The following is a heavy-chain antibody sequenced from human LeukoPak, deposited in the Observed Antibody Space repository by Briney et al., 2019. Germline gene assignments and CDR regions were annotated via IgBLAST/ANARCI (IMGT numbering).Heavy chain of an antibody. CDR1: GFTFDDYA. Sequence: GGSLRLSCAVSGFTFDDYAMHWVRQAPGKGLEWVSGISWNSGSIGYADSVKGRFTISRDNAKNSLYLQMNSLRAEDTALYYCAKDTGPGSLDYGDYDYWSQGTLVTVSS. CDR2: ISWNSGSI. D-gene: IGHD4-17*01. CDR3: AKDTGPGSLDYGDYDY. J-gene: IGHJ4*02. V-gene: IGHV3-9*01.